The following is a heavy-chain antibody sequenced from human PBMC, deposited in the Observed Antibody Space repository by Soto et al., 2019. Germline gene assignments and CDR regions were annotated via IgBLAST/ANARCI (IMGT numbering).Heavy chain of an antibody. D-gene: IGHD3-22*01. CDR1: CGSISSSIYY. V-gene: IGHV4-39*01. CDR3: ARTVAEGSSGYYGY. J-gene: IGHJ4*02. Sequence: PSETVSLTCAVSCGSISSSIYYCGCIRQPPGKGLEWIGSIYYSGSTYYNPSLKSRVTISVDTSKNQFSLKLSSVTAADTAVYYCARTVAEGSSGYYGYWGQGTLVTVPS. CDR2: IYYSGST.